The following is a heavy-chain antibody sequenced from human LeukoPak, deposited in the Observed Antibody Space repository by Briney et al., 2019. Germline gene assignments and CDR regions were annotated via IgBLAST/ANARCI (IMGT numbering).Heavy chain of an antibody. V-gene: IGHV4-31*03. CDR1: GGSISSGGYY. CDR2: IYYSGST. D-gene: IGHD5-12*01. J-gene: IGHJ4*02. CDR3: ARGPLDSGYTYFDY. Sequence: SETLSLTCTVSGGSISSGGYYWSWIRQHPGKGLEWIGYIYYSGSTYYNPSLKSRVTISVDTSKNQFSLNLSSVTAADTAVYYCARGPLDSGYTYFDYWGQGTLVSVAS.